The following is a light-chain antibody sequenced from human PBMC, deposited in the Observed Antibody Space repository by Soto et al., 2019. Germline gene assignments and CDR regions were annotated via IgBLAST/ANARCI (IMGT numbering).Light chain of an antibody. CDR2: DVS. CDR3: QHYHTYSPT. CDR1: QTINTW. J-gene: IGKJ1*01. Sequence: DIQMTQSPSTLSASVGDRVTITCRASQTINTWLAWYQQKPGKAPKLLIYDVSILESGVPSRFSGSGSGTEFTLTISSLQPDDFATYYCQHYHTYSPTFGQGTKVDIK. V-gene: IGKV1-5*01.